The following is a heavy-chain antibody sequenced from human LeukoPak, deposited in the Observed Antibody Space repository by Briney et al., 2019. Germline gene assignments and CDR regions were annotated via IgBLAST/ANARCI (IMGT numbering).Heavy chain of an antibody. CDR2: IYHSGSI. V-gene: IGHV4-38-2*02. D-gene: IGHD3-9*01. J-gene: IGHJ6*03. CDR3: ARVLSDYYYYYMDV. Sequence: SETLSLTCTVSGYSISNGCYWGWIRQPPGKGLEWIGSIYHSGSIYYNPSLKSRVTISVDTSKNQFSLKLSSVTAADTAVYYCARVLSDYYYYYMDVWGKGTTVTVSS. CDR1: GYSISNGCY.